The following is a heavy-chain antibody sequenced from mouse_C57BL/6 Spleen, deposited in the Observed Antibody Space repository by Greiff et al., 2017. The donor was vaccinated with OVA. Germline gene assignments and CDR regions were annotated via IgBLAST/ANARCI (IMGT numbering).Heavy chain of an antibody. J-gene: IGHJ1*03. CDR3: ARSITTVKGYFDV. V-gene: IGHV1-53*01. Sequence: VQLKQPGTELVKPGASVKLSCKASGYTFTSYWMHWVKQRPGQGLEWIGNINPSNGGTNYNEKFKSKATLTVDKSSSTAYMQLSSLTSEDSAVYYCARSITTVKGYFDVWGTGTTVTVSS. CDR2: INPSNGGT. D-gene: IGHD1-1*01. CDR1: GYTFTSYW.